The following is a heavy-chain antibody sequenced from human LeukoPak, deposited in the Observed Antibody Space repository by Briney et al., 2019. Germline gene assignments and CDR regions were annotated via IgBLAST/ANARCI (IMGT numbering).Heavy chain of an antibody. CDR3: ARYQNYFDY. D-gene: IGHD2-2*01. V-gene: IGHV4-34*01. J-gene: IGHJ4*02. CDR2: INHSGST. CDR1: GGSFSGYY. Sequence: SETLSLTCTVYGGSFSGYYWSWIRQPPGKGLEWIGEINHSGSTNYNPSLKSRVTISVDTSKNQFSLKLSSVTAADTAVYYRARYQNYFDYWGQGTLVTVSS.